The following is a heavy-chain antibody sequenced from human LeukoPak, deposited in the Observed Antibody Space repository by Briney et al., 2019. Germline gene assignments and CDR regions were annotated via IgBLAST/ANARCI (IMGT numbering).Heavy chain of an antibody. CDR1: GGTFSSYA. J-gene: IGHJ4*02. CDR2: IIPILDIP. Sequence: SVKVSCKASGGTFSSYAISWVRQAPGQGLEWMGRIIPILDIPNYAQKFQGRVTITADKCTSTAYMELSSLRSEDTAVYYCARQIVGATFGSLDYWGQGTLVTVSS. D-gene: IGHD1-26*01. CDR3: ARQIVGATFGSLDY. V-gene: IGHV1-69*04.